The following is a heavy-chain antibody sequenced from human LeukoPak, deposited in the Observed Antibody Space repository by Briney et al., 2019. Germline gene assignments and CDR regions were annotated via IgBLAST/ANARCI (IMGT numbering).Heavy chain of an antibody. D-gene: IGHD4-17*01. J-gene: IGHJ4*02. CDR2: IYPSGSA. V-gene: IGHV4-4*07. CDR3: AREYGDLDY. Sequence: SETLSLTCTVSGGSISGYYWSWLRQPAGKGLEWIGRIYPSGSANYNPSLKSRVTMSVGTSKNQFSLKLNSVTAADTAVYYCAREYGDLDYWGQGTQVTVSS. CDR1: GGSISGYY.